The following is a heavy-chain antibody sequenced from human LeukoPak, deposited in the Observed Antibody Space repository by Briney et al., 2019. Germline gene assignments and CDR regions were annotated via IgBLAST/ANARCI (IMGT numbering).Heavy chain of an antibody. CDR2: ISGSGGST. J-gene: IGHJ4*02. CDR1: GFTFSSYA. D-gene: IGHD1-26*01. Sequence: GGSLRLSCSASGFTFSSYAMSWVRQAPGKGLEWVSAISGSGGSTYYADSVKGRFTISRDNSKNTLYLQMNSVRAEDTDVYHCAKGASIVGATIGGYWGQGTLVTVSS. CDR3: AKGASIVGATIGGY. V-gene: IGHV3-23*01.